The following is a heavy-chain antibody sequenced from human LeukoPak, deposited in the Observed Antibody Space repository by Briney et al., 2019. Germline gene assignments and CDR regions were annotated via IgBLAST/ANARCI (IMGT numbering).Heavy chain of an antibody. CDR1: XFSXRTXW. V-gene: IGHV3-7*01. CDR2: XRGDESRL. CDR3: ARDYNYCSSDRCYDAFDI. D-gene: IGHD2-2*01. Sequence: XXLXCVASXFSXRTXWMTWVXQXPXXGXXXXXXXRGDESRLYYVDSVKGRFTISRDNAKNSLYLQMSDLRAEDTSVYYCARDYNYCSSDRCYDAFDIWGQGTMVTVSS. J-gene: IGHJ3*02.